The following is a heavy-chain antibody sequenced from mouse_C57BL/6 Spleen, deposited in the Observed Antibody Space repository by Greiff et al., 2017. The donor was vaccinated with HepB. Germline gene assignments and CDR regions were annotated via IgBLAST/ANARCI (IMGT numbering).Heavy chain of an antibody. J-gene: IGHJ3*01. CDR3: ARSHRNLETWFAY. Sequence: DVKLQESGAELVRPGSSVKMSCKTSGYTFTSYGINWVKQRPGQGLEWIGYIYIGNGYTEYNEKFKGKATLTSDTSSSTAYMQLSSLTSEDSAIYLCARSHRNLETWFAYWGQGTLVTVSA. CDR1: GYTFTSYG. V-gene: IGHV1-58*01. D-gene: IGHD2-14*01. CDR2: IYIGNGYT.